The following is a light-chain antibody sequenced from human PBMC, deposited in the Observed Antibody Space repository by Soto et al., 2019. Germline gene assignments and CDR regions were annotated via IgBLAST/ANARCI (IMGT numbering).Light chain of an antibody. Sequence: QSVLTQPPSVSVTPGQRVTISCSGGVSNIGKYTVVWYQQLPGTTPKLLIYGNDQRPSGVPDRFSGSKSGTSASLAITGLQSDDEGDYYCATWDDNLDGVTLGGGTKVTVL. CDR1: VSNIGKYT. CDR3: ATWDDNLDGVT. CDR2: GND. J-gene: IGLJ2*01. V-gene: IGLV1-44*01.